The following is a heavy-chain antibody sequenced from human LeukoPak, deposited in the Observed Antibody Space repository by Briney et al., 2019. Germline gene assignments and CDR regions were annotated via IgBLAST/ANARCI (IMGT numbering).Heavy chain of an antibody. D-gene: IGHD3-22*01. J-gene: IGHJ6*03. V-gene: IGHV4-61*02. CDR1: GGSISSGSYY. CDR3: ARDGGYSRGYSYYYMDV. CDR2: IYTSGNT. Sequence: SETLSLTCSVSGGSISSGSYYWSWIRQPAGKGLEWIGRIYTSGNTNYNPSLKSRVTISVDTSKNQFFLNLNSVTAADTAVYYCARDGGYSRGYSYYYMDVWGKGTTVTVSS.